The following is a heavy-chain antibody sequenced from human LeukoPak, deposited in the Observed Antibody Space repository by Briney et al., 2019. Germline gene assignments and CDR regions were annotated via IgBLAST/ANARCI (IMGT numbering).Heavy chain of an antibody. V-gene: IGHV1-69*04. CDR3: ASAPRSSGTTGYFDL. CDR2: IIPILGIA. Sequence: SVTVSCKASGGTFSSYAISWVRQAPGQGLEWMGRIIPILGIANYAQKFQGRVTITADKSTSTAYMELSSLRSEDTAVYYCASAPRSSGTTGYFDLWGRGTLVTVSS. D-gene: IGHD2-2*01. CDR1: GGTFSSYA. J-gene: IGHJ2*01.